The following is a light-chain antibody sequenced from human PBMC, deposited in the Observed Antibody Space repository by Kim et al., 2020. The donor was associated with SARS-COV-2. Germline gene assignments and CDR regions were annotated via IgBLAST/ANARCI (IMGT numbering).Light chain of an antibody. V-gene: IGKV3-20*01. CDR1: KSVSSSY. CDR3: QQYGRSPFT. Sequence: SQGERATRSCRASKSVSSSYLAWYQQKPGQAPRLLIYGASSRATGIPDRFSGSGSGTDFTLTISRLEPEDFAVYYCQQYGRSPFTFGPGTKVDIK. J-gene: IGKJ3*01. CDR2: GAS.